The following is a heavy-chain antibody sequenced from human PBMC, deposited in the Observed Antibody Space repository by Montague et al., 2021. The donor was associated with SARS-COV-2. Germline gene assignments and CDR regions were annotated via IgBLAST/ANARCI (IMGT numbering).Heavy chain of an antibody. Sequence: SETLSLTCAVSGDSIMTTDCWSWVRQPPGKGLEWIGEIYQGASTNYNPSLKSRVTMSVDRSKSQVSLELYSVTAADTAIYYCVRAGGFHNRPPVWGQGALVIVSS. CDR1: GDSIMTTDC. D-gene: IGHD4-23*01. CDR3: VRAGGFHNRPPV. J-gene: IGHJ4*02. V-gene: IGHV4-4*02. CDR2: IYQGAST.